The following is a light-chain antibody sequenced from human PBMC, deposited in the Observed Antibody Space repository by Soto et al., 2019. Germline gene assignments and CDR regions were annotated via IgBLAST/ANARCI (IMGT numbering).Light chain of an antibody. J-gene: IGLJ2*01. V-gene: IGLV4-69*01. CDR2: LNSDGSH. Sequence: QLVRSQSPSASASLGASVKLTCTLSSGHISYAIAWHQQQPEKGPRYLMKLNSDGSHSKGDGIPDRFSGSSSGAERYLTISSLQSEDEADYYCQTWGSGTVVFGGGTKLTVL. CDR3: QTWGSGTVV. CDR1: SGHISYA.